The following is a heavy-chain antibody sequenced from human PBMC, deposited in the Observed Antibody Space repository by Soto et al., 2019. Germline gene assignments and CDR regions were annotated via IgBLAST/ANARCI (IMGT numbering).Heavy chain of an antibody. J-gene: IGHJ5*02. D-gene: IGHD6-13*01. CDR3: ARLGQQLATGT. CDR1: GGSISSSSYY. Sequence: SETLSLTCTVSGGSISSSSYYWGWIRQPPGKGLEWIGSIYYSGGTYYNPSLKSRVTISVDTSKTQFSLKLSSVTAADTAVYCCARLGQQLATGTWGQGTLVTVSS. CDR2: IYYSGGT. V-gene: IGHV4-39*01.